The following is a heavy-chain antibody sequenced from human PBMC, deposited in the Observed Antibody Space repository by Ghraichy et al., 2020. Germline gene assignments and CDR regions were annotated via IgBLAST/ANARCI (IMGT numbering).Heavy chain of an antibody. D-gene: IGHD6-13*01. CDR3: AREPLQQLDNYYYYYMDV. V-gene: IGHV3-21*01. Sequence: ETLSLTCAASGFTFSSYSMNWVRQAPGKGLEWVSSISSSSSYIYYADSVKGRFTISRDNAKNSLYLQMNSLRAEDTAVYYCAREPLQQLDNYYYYYMDVWGKGTTVTVSS. J-gene: IGHJ6*03. CDR1: GFTFSSYS. CDR2: ISSSSSYI.